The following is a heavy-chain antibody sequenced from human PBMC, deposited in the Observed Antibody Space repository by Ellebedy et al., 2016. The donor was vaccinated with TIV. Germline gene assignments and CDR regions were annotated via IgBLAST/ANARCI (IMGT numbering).Heavy chain of an antibody. D-gene: IGHD3-3*01. Sequence: SVKVSXKASGYTFTGYYMHWVRQARGQRLEWIGWIVVGSGNTNYAQKFQERVTITRDMSTSTAYMELSSLRSEDTAVYYCAADSEFLEWLSEGYYYGMDVWGQGTTVTVSS. CDR3: AADSEFLEWLSEGYYYGMDV. V-gene: IGHV1-58*02. CDR2: IVVGSGNT. CDR1: GYTFTGYY. J-gene: IGHJ6*02.